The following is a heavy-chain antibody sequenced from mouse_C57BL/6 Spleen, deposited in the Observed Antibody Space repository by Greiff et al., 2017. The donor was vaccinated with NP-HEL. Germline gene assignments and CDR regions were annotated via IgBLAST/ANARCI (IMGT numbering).Heavy chain of an antibody. D-gene: IGHD2-3*01. J-gene: IGHJ2*01. Sequence: VQLQQSGPELVKPGASVKISCKASGYTFTDYYMNWVKQSHGKSLEWIGDINPNNGGTSYNQKFKGKATLTVDKSSSTAYMELRSLTSEDSAVYYCAGDGYLFDYWGQGTTLTVSS. CDR2: INPNNGGT. V-gene: IGHV1-26*01. CDR1: GYTFTDYY. CDR3: AGDGYLFDY.